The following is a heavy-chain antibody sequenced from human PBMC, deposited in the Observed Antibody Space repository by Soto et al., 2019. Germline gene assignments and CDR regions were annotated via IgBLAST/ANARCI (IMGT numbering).Heavy chain of an antibody. CDR2: ISYDGSNK. V-gene: IGHV3-30-3*01. CDR1: GFTFSSYA. CDR3: ARGRYGSWDKKGHWYFDL. D-gene: IGHD3-10*01. J-gene: IGHJ2*01. Sequence: QVQLVESGGGVVQPGRSLRLSCAASGFTFSSYAMHWVRQAPGKGLEWVAVISYDGSNKYYADSVKGRFTISRDNSKNTLYLQMNSLRAEDTAVYYCARGRYGSWDKKGHWYFDLWGRGTLVTVSS.